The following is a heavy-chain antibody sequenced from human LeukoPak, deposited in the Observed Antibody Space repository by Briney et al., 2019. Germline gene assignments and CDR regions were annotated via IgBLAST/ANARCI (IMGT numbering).Heavy chain of an antibody. CDR2: ISYDGSNK. J-gene: IGHJ4*02. V-gene: IGHV3-30*03. CDR1: GFTFSSYD. CDR3: AREYSSGWFFDY. D-gene: IGHD6-19*01. Sequence: GGSLRLSCAASGFTFSSYDMHWVRQAPGKGLEWVAVISYDGSNKYYADSVKGRFTISRDNSKNTLYLQMNSLRAEDTAVYYCAREYSSGWFFDYWGQGTLVTVSS.